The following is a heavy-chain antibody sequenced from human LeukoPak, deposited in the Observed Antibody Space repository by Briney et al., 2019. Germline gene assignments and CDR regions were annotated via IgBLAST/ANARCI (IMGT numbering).Heavy chain of an antibody. CDR3: ARFGSGWWYNDY. D-gene: IGHD6-19*01. J-gene: IGHJ4*02. V-gene: IGHV4-59*01. CDR2: IYHTGNI. CDR1: GASITSYY. Sequence: SETLSLTCAVSGASITSYYWTWIRQPPGKGLEWIGYIYHTGNIKYNPSLNSRVTISIDTSKNQFSLKLSSVTAADTAVYYCARFGSGWWYNDYWGQGTPGHRLL.